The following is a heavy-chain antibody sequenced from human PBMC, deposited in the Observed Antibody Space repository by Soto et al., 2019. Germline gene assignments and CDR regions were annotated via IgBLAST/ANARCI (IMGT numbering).Heavy chain of an antibody. CDR1: GGTFSSYP. D-gene: IGHD6-6*01. CDR2: IIPILNIA. CDR3: ARTSSASKTLSWFDP. V-gene: IGHV1-69*02. J-gene: IGHJ5*02. Sequence: QVQLVQSGAEVKKPGSSVKVSCKASGGTFSSYPISWVRQAPGQGLEWMGRIIPILNIANYAQKFQGRVTLTADKSTNKAQMVLMSRRSEDTAVYYYARTSSASKTLSWFDPWGQGTLVTVSS.